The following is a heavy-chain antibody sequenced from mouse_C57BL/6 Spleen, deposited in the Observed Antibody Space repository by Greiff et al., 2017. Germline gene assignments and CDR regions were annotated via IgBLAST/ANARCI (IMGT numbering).Heavy chain of an antibody. CDR2: INPNNGGT. V-gene: IGHV1-22*01. J-gene: IGHJ4*01. CDR3: ARWRYEYDVEYYAMDY. CDR1: GYTFTDYN. Sequence: VQLQQSGPELVKPGASVKMSCKASGYTFTDYNMHWVKQSHGKSLEWIGYINPNNGGTSYNQKFKGKATLTVNKSSSTAYMELRSLTSEDSAVYYWARWRYEYDVEYYAMDYWGQGTSVTVSS. D-gene: IGHD2-4*01.